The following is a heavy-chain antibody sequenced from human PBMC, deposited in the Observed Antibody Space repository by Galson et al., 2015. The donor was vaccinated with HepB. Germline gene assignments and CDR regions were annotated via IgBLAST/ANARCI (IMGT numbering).Heavy chain of an antibody. CDR2: ISYDGSNK. D-gene: IGHD3-22*01. J-gene: IGHJ4*02. CDR1: GFTFSDFA. CDR3: ARDPDDTNGYCNTFDY. Sequence: SLRLSCAASGFTFSDFALHWVRQAPGKGLEWVALISYDGSNKYYADSVKGRFTISRDSSKNTLYLQMNSLSAEDTAVYYCARDPDDTNGYCNTFDYWGQGTLVTVSS. V-gene: IGHV3-30*04.